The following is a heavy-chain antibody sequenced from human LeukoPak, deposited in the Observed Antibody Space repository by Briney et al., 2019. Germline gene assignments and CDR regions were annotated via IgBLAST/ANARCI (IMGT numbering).Heavy chain of an antibody. V-gene: IGHV3-66*01. J-gene: IGHJ6*02. CDR1: GFTVNNNY. CDR3: AGNWNSAAWFPYYYYGLDV. D-gene: IGHD1-7*01. Sequence: GGSLRLSCTASGFTVNNNYMSWVRQAPGKGLEWVSIIYSGGSTYYADSVKGRFTISRDNSKNTLYLQMNSLRAEDTAVYYCAGNWNSAAWFPYYYYGLDVWGQGTTVTVSS. CDR2: IYSGGST.